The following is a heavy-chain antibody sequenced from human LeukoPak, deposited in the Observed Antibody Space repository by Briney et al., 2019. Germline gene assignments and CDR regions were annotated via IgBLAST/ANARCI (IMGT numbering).Heavy chain of an antibody. D-gene: IGHD6-13*01. V-gene: IGHV3-30*02. J-gene: IGHJ4*02. CDR1: GFTFSRYG. CDR3: ARDLYSSSFGY. CDR2: KRYDGSNE. Sequence: GGSLRLSCATSGFTFSRYGVHWVRQAPGKGLEWVALKRYDGSNEYYADSVKGRFTISRDTSKNTVYRQMNSLRDEDTAVYYCARDLYSSSFGYWGQGTLVTVSS.